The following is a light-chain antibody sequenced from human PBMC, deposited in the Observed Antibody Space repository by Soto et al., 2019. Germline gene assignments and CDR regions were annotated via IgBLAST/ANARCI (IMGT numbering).Light chain of an antibody. CDR1: QSINSD. CDR3: QQYGSSKWT. Sequence: EIVMTQSPATLSVSPGERATLSCRASQSINSDLAWYQEKPGQAPRLLIYGASSRATGIPDRFSGSGSGTDFTLTISRLEPEDFAVYYCQQYGSSKWTFGQGTKVDI. J-gene: IGKJ1*01. CDR2: GAS. V-gene: IGKV3-20*01.